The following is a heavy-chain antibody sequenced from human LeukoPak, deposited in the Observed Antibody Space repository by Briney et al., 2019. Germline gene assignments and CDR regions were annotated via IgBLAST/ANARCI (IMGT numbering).Heavy chain of an antibody. CDR2: ISGRGDGT. D-gene: IGHD2-2*01. J-gene: IGHJ4*02. CDR3: AKDFAVVPAAQGWFDY. CDR1: GFTFSSYA. V-gene: IGHV3-23*01. Sequence: GGSLGLSCAASGFTFSSYAMSWVRQAPGKGLEWVSAISGRGDGTYYADSVKGRFTISRDTSKNTLYLHMNSLRAEDTAVYYCAKDFAVVPAAQGWFDYWGQGTLVTVSS.